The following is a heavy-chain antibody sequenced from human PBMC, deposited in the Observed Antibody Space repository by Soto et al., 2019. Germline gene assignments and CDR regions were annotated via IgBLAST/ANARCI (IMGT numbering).Heavy chain of an antibody. J-gene: IGHJ4*02. CDR1: GGSISSGGYY. V-gene: IGHV4-31*03. Sequence: SETLSLTCTVSGGSISSGGYYWSWIRQHPGKGLEWIGYIYYSGSTYYNPSLKSRVTISVDTSKNQFSLKLSSVTAADTAVYYCARGNTAMYIRLFDYWGQGTLVTVSS. CDR2: IYYSGST. D-gene: IGHD5-18*01. CDR3: ARGNTAMYIRLFDY.